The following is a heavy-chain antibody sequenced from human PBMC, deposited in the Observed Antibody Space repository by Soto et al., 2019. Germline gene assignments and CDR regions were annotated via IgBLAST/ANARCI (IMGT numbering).Heavy chain of an antibody. Sequence: ASVKVSCKASGNTFTRFYIHWVRQAPGQGLEWMGIINPRSGDTTYAQKSQGRITVTRDTSTNTVYMELTSLRNEDTAVYYCARVALSGGGWLDPWGQGTLVTVSS. CDR3: ARVALSGGGWLDP. J-gene: IGHJ5*02. D-gene: IGHD1-26*01. V-gene: IGHV1-46*01. CDR2: INPRSGDT. CDR1: GNTFTRFY.